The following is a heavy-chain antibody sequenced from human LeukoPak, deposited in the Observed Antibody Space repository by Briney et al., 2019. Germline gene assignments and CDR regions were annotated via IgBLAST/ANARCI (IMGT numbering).Heavy chain of an antibody. D-gene: IGHD3-10*01. CDR1: GGSISSYY. CDR2: IYYSGST. Sequence: SETLPLTCTVSGGSISSYYWSWIRQPPGKGLEWIGYIYYSGSTNYNPSLKSRVTISVDTSKNQFSLKLSSVTAADTAVYYCARDHQTYGPGWFDPWGQGTLVTVSS. CDR3: ARDHQTYGPGWFDP. V-gene: IGHV4-59*01. J-gene: IGHJ5*02.